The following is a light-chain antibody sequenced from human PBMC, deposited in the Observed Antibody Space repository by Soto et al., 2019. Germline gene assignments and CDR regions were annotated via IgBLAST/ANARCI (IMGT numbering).Light chain of an antibody. V-gene: IGLV2-8*01. CDR3: SSYAGSSNV. CDR2: EVN. J-gene: IGLJ1*01. CDR1: SSDVGGYNY. Sequence: QSALTQPPSASGSRGQSVAISCTGTSSDVGGYNYVSWYQQHPGKAPKLMIYEVNKRPSGVPDRFSGSKSGNTASLTVSGLQAEDEADYYCSSYAGSSNVFGTGTKV.